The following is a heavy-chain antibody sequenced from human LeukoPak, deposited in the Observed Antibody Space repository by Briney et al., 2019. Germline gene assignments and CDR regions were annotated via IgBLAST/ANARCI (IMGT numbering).Heavy chain of an antibody. V-gene: IGHV1-69*13. J-gene: IGHJ4*02. Sequence: ASVKVSCKASGGTFSSYAISWVRQAPGQGLEWMGGIIPIFGTANYAQKFQGRVTITADESTSTAYMELSSLRSEDTAVYYCARGGLTMVRGVTPIDYWGQGTLVTVSS. CDR2: IIPIFGTA. D-gene: IGHD3-10*01. CDR1: GGTFSSYA. CDR3: ARGGLTMVRGVTPIDY.